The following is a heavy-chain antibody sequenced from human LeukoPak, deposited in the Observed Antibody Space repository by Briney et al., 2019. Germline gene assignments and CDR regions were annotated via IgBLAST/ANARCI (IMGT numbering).Heavy chain of an antibody. CDR1: GYTFPSYG. CDR3: TSGAISYAFDI. CDR2: ISAYNGNT. V-gene: IGHV1-18*04. Sequence: ASVKVSCKASGYTFPSYGISWVRQAPGQGLEWMGWISAYNGNTNYAQNLQGRVTMTTDTSTSTAYMELRSLRSDDTAVYYCTSGAISYAFDIWGQGTMVTVSS. D-gene: IGHD3-9*01. J-gene: IGHJ3*02.